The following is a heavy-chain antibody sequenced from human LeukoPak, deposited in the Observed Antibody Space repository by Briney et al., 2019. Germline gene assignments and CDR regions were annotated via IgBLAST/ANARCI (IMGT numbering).Heavy chain of an antibody. V-gene: IGHV4-34*01. CDR3: ARVGTYYYDSRREPAGY. J-gene: IGHJ4*02. Sequence: PSETLSLTCAVYGGSFSGYYWSWIRQPPGKGLEWIGEINHSGSTNYNPSLKSRVTISVDTSKNQFSLKLSSVTAADTAVYYCARVGTYYYDSRREPAGYWGQGTLVTVSS. CDR1: GGSFSGYY. D-gene: IGHD3-22*01. CDR2: INHSGST.